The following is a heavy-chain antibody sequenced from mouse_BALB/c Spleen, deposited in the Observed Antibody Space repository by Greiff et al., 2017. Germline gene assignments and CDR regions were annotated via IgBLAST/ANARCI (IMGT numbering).Heavy chain of an antibody. CDR1: GYTFTSYY. J-gene: IGHJ2*01. CDR3: TRNYGNSYFDY. Sequence: VQLQQSGAELVKPGASVKLSCKASGYTFTSYYMYWVKQRPGQGLEWIGEINPSNGGTNFNEKFKSKATLTVDKSSSTAYMQLSSLTSEDSAVYYCTRNYGNSYFDYWGQGTTLTVSS. D-gene: IGHD2-1*01. CDR2: INPSNGGT. V-gene: IGHV1S81*02.